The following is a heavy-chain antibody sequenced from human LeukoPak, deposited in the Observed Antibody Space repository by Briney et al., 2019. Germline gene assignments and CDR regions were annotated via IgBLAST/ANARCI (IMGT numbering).Heavy chain of an antibody. J-gene: IGHJ4*02. CDR2: ISGSGGST. D-gene: IGHD2-21*01. V-gene: IGHV3-23*01. CDR1: GFTFSSYA. CDR3: AKFLPTHIVVANYYFDY. Sequence: GGSLRLSCAASGFTFSSYAMSWVRQAPGKGLEWVSAISGSGGSTYYADSVKGRFTISRDNYKNTLYLQMNSLRAEDTAVYYCAKFLPTHIVVANYYFDYWGQGTLVTVSS.